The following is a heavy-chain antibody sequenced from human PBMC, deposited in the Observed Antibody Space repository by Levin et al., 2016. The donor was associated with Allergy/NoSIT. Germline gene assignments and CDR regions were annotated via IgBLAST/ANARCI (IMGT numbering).Heavy chain of an antibody. D-gene: IGHD2-15*01. CDR3: ARQVVGRIDY. Sequence: SETLSLTCTVSGGSISRSSDYGGWIRQPPGMGLEWIGSIYYSGSTYYNPSLKSRVTISVDTSKNQFSLKLSSVTAADTAVYYCARQVVGRIDYWGQGTLITVSS. J-gene: IGHJ4*02. CDR2: IYYSGST. CDR1: GGSISRSSDY. V-gene: IGHV4-39*01.